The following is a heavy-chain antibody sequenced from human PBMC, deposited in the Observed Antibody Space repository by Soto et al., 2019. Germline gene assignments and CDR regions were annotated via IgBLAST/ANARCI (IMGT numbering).Heavy chain of an antibody. CDR2: ISWDGGST. V-gene: IGHV3-43*01. CDR3: AKYNGVDGDHQFDY. D-gene: IGHD4-17*01. CDR1: GFTFDDYT. Sequence: EVQLVESGGVVVQPGGSLRLSCAASGFTFDDYTMHWVRQAPGKGLEWVSLISWDGGSTYYADSVKGRFTISRDNSKNSLYLQMNSLRTEDTALYYCAKYNGVDGDHQFDYWGQGTLVTVSS. J-gene: IGHJ4*02.